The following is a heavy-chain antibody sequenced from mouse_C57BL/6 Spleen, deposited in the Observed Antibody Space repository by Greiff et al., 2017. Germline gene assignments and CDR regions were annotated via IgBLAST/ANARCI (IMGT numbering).Heavy chain of an antibody. V-gene: IGHV1-82*01. D-gene: IGHD1-1*01. J-gene: IGHJ2*01. CDR3: ASDYYGSTYYFDY. CDR1: GYAFSSSW. CDR2: IYPGDGDT. Sequence: VQLQQSGPELVKPGASVKISCTASGYAFSSSWMNWVKQRPGKGLEWIGRIYPGDGDTNDNGKFKGKATLTADKSSSTAYMQLSSLTSVDSAVYFCASDYYGSTYYFDYWGQGTTLTVSS.